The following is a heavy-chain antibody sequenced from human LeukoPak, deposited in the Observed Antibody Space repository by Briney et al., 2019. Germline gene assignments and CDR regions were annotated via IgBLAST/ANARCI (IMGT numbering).Heavy chain of an antibody. V-gene: IGHV4-30-4*01. CDR1: GGSISSGDYY. CDR2: IHYSGST. CDR3: ARVAGSFTDQSFDY. Sequence: SQTLSLTCTVSGGSISSGDYYWSWIRQPPGKGLEWIGYIHYSGSTYYNLPLKSRVTISVDTSKNQFSLKLSSVTAADTAVYYCARVAGSFTDQSFDYWGQGTLVTVSS. D-gene: IGHD1-26*01. J-gene: IGHJ4*02.